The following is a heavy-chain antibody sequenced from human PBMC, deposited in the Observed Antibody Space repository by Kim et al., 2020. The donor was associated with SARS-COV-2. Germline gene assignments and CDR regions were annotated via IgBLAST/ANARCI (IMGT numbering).Heavy chain of an antibody. CDR3: ARDVFSAGRPLDY. J-gene: IGHJ4*02. D-gene: IGHD6-6*01. CDR2: IRENGNEK. Sequence: GGSLRLSCAASGFTFSVYWMSWVRQAPGKGLEWVASIRENGNEKYYVDSVKGRFTISRDNAKNSLYLQMNSLRAEDTAFYYCARDVFSAGRPLDYWGQGT. CDR1: GFTFSVYW. V-gene: IGHV3-7*03.